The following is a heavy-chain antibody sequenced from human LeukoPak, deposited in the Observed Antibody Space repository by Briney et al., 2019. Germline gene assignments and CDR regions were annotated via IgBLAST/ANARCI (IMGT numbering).Heavy chain of an antibody. Sequence: ASVKVSCKASGYTFTSYDINWVRQATAQGLEWVGWMNTNSGNTDYAQKFQGRVTMTINTSKTTNYMELRSIRSEAKAAYFYDRGTSGGWYSWFDLWGEGTLVSVSS. CDR3: DRGTSGGWYSWFDL. CDR1: GYTFTSYD. CDR2: MNTNSGNT. J-gene: IGHJ5*02. V-gene: IGHV1-8*01. D-gene: IGHD6-19*01.